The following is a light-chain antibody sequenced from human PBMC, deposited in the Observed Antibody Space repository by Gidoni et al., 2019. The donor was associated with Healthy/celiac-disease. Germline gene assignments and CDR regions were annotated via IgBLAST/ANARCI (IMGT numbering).Light chain of an antibody. CDR1: QSISSY. CDR3: KQSYSTPRT. J-gene: IGKJ1*01. Sequence: DIQMTQSPSSLSASVGDRVTITCRASQSISSYLNWYQQKPGKAPKLLIYAASSLQSGVPSRFSGSGSGTDFTLTISSRQPEDFATYYCKQSYSTPRTLGQGTKVEIK. V-gene: IGKV1-39*01. CDR2: AAS.